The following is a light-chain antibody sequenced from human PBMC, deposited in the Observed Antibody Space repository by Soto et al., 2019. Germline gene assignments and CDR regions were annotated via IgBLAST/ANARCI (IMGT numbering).Light chain of an antibody. CDR3: MQALQTPKFT. CDR2: LGS. V-gene: IGKV2-28*01. J-gene: IGKJ3*01. Sequence: DIVMTQSPLSLPVTPGEPASISCRSSQSLLHSNGYNYLDWYLQKPGQSPQLLIYLGSNLASGVPDRFSGSGSGTDFTLKISRVEAEDVGVYYGMQALQTPKFTFGPGTKVDIK. CDR1: QSLLHSNGYNY.